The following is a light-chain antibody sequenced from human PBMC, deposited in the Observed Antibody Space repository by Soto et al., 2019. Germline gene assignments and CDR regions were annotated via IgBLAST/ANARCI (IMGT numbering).Light chain of an antibody. CDR1: SSIIGAGYD. Sequence: QSVLTQPPSVSGAPGQRVTISCTGSSSIIGAGYDVHWYQQLPGTAPQLLIYGISNRPSGVPDRFSGSKSGTSASLAITGLQAEDEADYYCQSYESSLSDWVFGGGTKLTVL. CDR2: GIS. V-gene: IGLV1-40*01. J-gene: IGLJ3*02. CDR3: QSYESSLSDWV.